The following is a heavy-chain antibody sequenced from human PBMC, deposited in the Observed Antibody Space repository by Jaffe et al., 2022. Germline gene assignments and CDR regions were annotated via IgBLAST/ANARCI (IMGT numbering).Heavy chain of an antibody. D-gene: IGHD6-13*01. V-gene: IGHV3-21*01. J-gene: IGHJ6*03. CDR2: ISSSSSYI. CDR1: GFTFSSYS. Sequence: EVQLVESGGGLVKPGGSLRLSCAASGFTFSSYSMNWVRQAPGKGLEWVSSISSSSSYIYYADSVKGRFTISRDNAKNSLYLQMNSLRAEDTAVYYCARDGIAAAGYYYYYYMDVWGKGTTVTVSS. CDR3: ARDGIAAAGYYYYYYMDV.